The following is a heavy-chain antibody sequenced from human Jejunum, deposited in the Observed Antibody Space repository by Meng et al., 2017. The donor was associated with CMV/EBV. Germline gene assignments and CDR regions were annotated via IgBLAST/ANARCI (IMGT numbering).Heavy chain of an antibody. J-gene: IGHJ4*02. CDR1: GGSISSSSHY. CDR3: ARQIWEPKVADS. Sequence: VSGGSISSSSHYWVWMRQPPGKGLEWIGNIYFSGSTHYEPSLESRVTISVDTSKNQFSMRLTSVTAADTAVYYCARQIWEPKVADSWGRGTLVTVSS. V-gene: IGHV4-39*01. D-gene: IGHD1-26*01. CDR2: IYFSGST.